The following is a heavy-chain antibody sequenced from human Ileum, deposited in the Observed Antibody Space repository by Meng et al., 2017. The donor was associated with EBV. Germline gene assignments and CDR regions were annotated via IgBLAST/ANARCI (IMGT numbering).Heavy chain of an antibody. Sequence: QVQLQVSGQGLVKPSGTASRTCTVFGGSVNGHPWWSWVRQPPGEGLEWIGQIYHSGATNYNPSLKSRVTISVDTSENQFSLELNSVTAADTAVYYCARIPYGDIYSAYFDYWSPGTLVTVSS. D-gene: IGHD2-21*02. CDR3: ARIPYGDIYSAYFDY. J-gene: IGHJ4*02. V-gene: IGHV4-4*02. CDR2: IYHSGAT. CDR1: GGSVNGHPW.